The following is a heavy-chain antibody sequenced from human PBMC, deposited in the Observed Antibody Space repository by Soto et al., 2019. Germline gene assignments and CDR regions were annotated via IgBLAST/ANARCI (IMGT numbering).Heavy chain of an antibody. CDR2: IWYDGSNK. V-gene: IGHV3-33*01. CDR1: GFTFSSYG. Sequence: SLRLSCAASGFTFSSYGMHWVRQAPGKGLEWVAVIWYDGSNKYYADSVKGRFTISRDNSKNTLYLQMNSLRAEDTAVYYCARDSTSCYISPECWSDPWGQGTLVTVSS. CDR3: ARDSTSCYISPECWSDP. J-gene: IGHJ5*02. D-gene: IGHD2-2*02.